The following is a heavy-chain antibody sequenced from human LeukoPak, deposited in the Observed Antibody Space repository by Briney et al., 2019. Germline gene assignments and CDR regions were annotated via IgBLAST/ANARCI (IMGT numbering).Heavy chain of an antibody. Sequence: QSGGSLRPSCAASGFTCSSYGMHWVRQAPGKGLEGVAGIWFDGSNKYYADSVKGRFTTSRDNYKNPLYLQMNSLRAEDTAVYYCAKDALAYCGGDCYWGFDYWGQGTLVTVSS. J-gene: IGHJ4*02. V-gene: IGHV3-33*06. CDR3: AKDALAYCGGDCYWGFDY. CDR1: GFTCSSYG. CDR2: IWFDGSNK. D-gene: IGHD2-21*02.